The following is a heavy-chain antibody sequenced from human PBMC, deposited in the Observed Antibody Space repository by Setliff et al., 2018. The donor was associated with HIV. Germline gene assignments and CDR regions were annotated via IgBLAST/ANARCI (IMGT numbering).Heavy chain of an antibody. CDR2: FYHGGGT. CDR3: ARDLPDSSGYQFDY. CDR1: GYIISRGYH. Sequence: SETLSLTCAVSGYIISRGYHWGWIRQPPGKGLEWIGSFYHGGGTYYKSSLKSRVTISVDTSKNQFSLKLNSVTAADTAVYYCARDLPDSSGYQFDYWGQGTLVTGSS. J-gene: IGHJ4*02. V-gene: IGHV4-38-2*02. D-gene: IGHD3-22*01.